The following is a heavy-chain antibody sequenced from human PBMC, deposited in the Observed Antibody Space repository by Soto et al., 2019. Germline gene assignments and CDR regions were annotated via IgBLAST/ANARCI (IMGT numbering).Heavy chain of an antibody. J-gene: IGHJ4*02. D-gene: IGHD2-21*01. V-gene: IGHV3-23*01. CDR2: ISGGGDIT. Sequence: GESLKISCVASGFTFSTYTMSWVRQAPGKGLEWVSSISGGGDITHYAESVKGRFTISRDNSKITLYLQMNSLRADDTAIYYCAKSRSIGPHCSGDCYFDYWGQGTQVTVSS. CDR1: GFTFSTYT. CDR3: AKSRSIGPHCSGDCYFDY.